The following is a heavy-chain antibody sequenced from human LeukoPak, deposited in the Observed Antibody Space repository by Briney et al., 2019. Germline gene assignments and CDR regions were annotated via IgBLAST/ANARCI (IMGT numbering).Heavy chain of an antibody. Sequence: PGASLRLSCAASGFSFNYHAMHWVRQAPGKGLEYVSGISSDGGTTYYANSVKGRFTISRDNSKNTLFLQMGSLRTEDTAIYYCARSGQHLFDFWGQGTLVTVSS. CDR1: GFSFNYHA. CDR3: ARSGQHLFDF. V-gene: IGHV3-64*01. D-gene: IGHD6-13*01. J-gene: IGHJ4*02. CDR2: ISSDGGTT.